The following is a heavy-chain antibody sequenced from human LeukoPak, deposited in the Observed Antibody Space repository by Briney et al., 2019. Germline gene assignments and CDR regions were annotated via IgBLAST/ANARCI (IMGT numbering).Heavy chain of an antibody. Sequence: GSLRLSCAASGFTFSSYAMSWVRQAPGKGLEWVSAISDIGGSTYYADSVKGRFTISRDNSKNTLYVQMNSLRADDTAVYYCARGNYIYSLDYWGQGTLVTVSS. V-gene: IGHV3-23*01. CDR3: ARGNYIYSLDY. CDR2: ISDIGGST. CDR1: GFTFSSYA. D-gene: IGHD4-4*01. J-gene: IGHJ4*02.